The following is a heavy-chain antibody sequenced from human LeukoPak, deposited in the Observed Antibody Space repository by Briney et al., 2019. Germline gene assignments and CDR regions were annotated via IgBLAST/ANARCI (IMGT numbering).Heavy chain of an antibody. V-gene: IGHV4-59*12. CDR1: GGSISSYQ. CDR2: IYYSGSA. D-gene: IGHD2-15*01. J-gene: IGHJ6*03. Sequence: SETLSLTCTVSGGSISSYQWSWIRQPPGKGLEWIGNIYYSGSANYNPSLKSRVTISVDTSKNQFSLKLSPVTAADTAVYYCARASTRVVAATYYYYMDVWGKGTTVTVSS. CDR3: ARASTRVVAATYYYYMDV.